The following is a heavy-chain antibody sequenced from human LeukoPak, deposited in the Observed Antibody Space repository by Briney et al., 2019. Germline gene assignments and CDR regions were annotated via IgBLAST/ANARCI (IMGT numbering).Heavy chain of an antibody. CDR1: GFTFSNAW. CDR2: IKSKTDGGTT. CDR3: AKDSYAWGVVPGSPND. J-gene: IGHJ4*02. D-gene: IGHD2-2*01. Sequence: GGSLRLSCAASGFTFSNAWMSWVRQAPGKGLEWVGRIKSKTDGGTTDYAAPVKGRFTISRDDSKNTLYLQMNSLRAEDTAVYYCAKDSYAWGVVPGSPNDWGQGTLVTVSS. V-gene: IGHV3-15*01.